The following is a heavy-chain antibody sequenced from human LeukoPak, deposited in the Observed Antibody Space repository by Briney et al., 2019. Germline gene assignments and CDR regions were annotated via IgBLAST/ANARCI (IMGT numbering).Heavy chain of an antibody. CDR2: IIPILGIA. D-gene: IGHD3-16*02. V-gene: IGHV1-69*04. J-gene: IGHJ3*02. CDR1: GGTFSSYA. Sequence: SVKVSCKASGGTFSSYAISWVRQAPGQGLEWMGRIIPILGIANYAQKFQGRVTITADKSTSTAYMELSSLRSEDTAVYYCASDMKGYYVWGSYRHDAFDIWGQGTMVTVPS. CDR3: ASDMKGYYVWGSYRHDAFDI.